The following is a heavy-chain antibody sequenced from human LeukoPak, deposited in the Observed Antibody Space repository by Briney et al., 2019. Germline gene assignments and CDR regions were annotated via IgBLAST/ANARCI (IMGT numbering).Heavy chain of an antibody. CDR1: GGSISSGSYY. CDR3: ARADYGGKTAYYYYYMDV. Sequence: SETLSLTCTVSGGSISSGSYYWSWIRQPAGKGLEWIGRIYTSGSTNYNPSLESRVTISVDTSKNQFSLNLSSVTAADTAVYYCARADYGGKTAYYYYYMDVWGKGTTVTVSS. V-gene: IGHV4-61*02. D-gene: IGHD4-23*01. J-gene: IGHJ6*03. CDR2: IYTSGST.